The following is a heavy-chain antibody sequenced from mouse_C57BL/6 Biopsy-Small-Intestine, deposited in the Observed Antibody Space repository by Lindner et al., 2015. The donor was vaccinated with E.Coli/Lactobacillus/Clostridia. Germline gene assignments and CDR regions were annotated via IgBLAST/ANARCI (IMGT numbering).Heavy chain of an antibody. V-gene: IGHV1-66*01. CDR3: ARGCDYYDTSGYFYDRAFDI. Sequence: SVKVSCKASGYIFTGHHLYWVRQAPGQGPEWMGWINPESGATSYAQKFQGRVSMTTDTSTKTAYMQLNSLIFDDTAVYYCARGCDYYDTSGYFYDRAFDIWGHGTKVTVSS. CDR2: INPESGAT. J-gene: IGHJ3*01. CDR1: GYIFTGHH. D-gene: IGHD1-1*02.